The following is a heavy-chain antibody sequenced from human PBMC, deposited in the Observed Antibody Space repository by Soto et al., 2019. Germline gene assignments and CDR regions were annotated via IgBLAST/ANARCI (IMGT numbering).Heavy chain of an antibody. V-gene: IGHV4-39*01. J-gene: IGHJ4*02. D-gene: IGHD3-16*01. Sequence: SETLSLTCTVSGGSVSSSSYYWGWIRRPPGKGLEWIGNTHYSGSTYYNPSLKSRFTITVDTSKNQFSLKLSSVSAADTAVYYCVCGHGSRPQINYWGQGTLVTVSS. CDR2: THYSGST. CDR1: GGSVSSSSYY. CDR3: VCGHGSRPQINY.